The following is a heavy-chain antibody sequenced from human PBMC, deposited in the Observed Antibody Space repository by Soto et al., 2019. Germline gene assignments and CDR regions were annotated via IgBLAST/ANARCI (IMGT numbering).Heavy chain of an antibody. V-gene: IGHV3-73*01. CDR2: IRSKANSYAT. Sequence: HPGGSLRLSCAASGFTFSGSAMHWVRQASGKGLEWVGRIRSKANSYATAYAASVKGRFTISRDDSKNTAYLQMNSLKTEDTAVYYCTGMVRGLGPADGYYYGMDVWGQGTLVTVSS. J-gene: IGHJ6*02. CDR3: TGMVRGLGPADGYYYGMDV. CDR1: GFTFSGSA. D-gene: IGHD3-10*01.